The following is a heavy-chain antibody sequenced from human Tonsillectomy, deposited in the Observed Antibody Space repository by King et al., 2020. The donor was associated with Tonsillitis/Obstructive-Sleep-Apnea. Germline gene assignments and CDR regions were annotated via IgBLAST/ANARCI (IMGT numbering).Heavy chain of an antibody. Sequence: VQLVESGGGVVQPGGSLRLSCAASGFTFSSYGLHWVRQAPGKGLEGGAVISYDGSNKYFADSVKGRFTISREKFKNTLFLQMNSLRAEDTAVYYCAKGGDIVVVPAAPGWFDYWGQGTLVTVSS. CDR2: ISYDGSNK. D-gene: IGHD2-2*01. V-gene: IGHV3-30*18. J-gene: IGHJ4*02. CDR1: GFTFSSYG. CDR3: AKGGDIVVVPAAPGWFDY.